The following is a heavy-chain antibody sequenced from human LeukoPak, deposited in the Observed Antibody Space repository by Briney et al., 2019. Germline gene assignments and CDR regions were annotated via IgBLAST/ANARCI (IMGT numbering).Heavy chain of an antibody. J-gene: IGHJ4*02. D-gene: IGHD6-19*01. CDR1: GFTFSSYA. V-gene: IGHV3-30-3*01. CDR2: ISYDGSNE. Sequence: GGSLRLSCAASGFTFSSYAIHWVRQASGKGLEWVAVISYDGSNEYYADSVKGRFTISRDNSKNTLYLQMNSLRAEDTAVYYCARVGAVAGYDYWGQGTLVTVSS. CDR3: ARVGAVAGYDY.